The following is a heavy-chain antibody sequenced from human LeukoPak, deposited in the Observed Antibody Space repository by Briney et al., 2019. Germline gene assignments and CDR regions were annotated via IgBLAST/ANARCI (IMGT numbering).Heavy chain of an antibody. CDR3: AKEKDYDILTGCGDY. CDR2: ISGSGINT. Sequence: PGGSLRLSCVASGFTFSSYAMSWVRQAPGNGLEWVSAISGSGINTDYADSVKGRFTISRDNSKNMLYLQMNSLRAEDTAVYYCAKEKDYDILTGCGDYWGQGTLVTVCS. V-gene: IGHV3-23*01. J-gene: IGHJ4*02. D-gene: IGHD3-9*01. CDR1: GFTFSSYA.